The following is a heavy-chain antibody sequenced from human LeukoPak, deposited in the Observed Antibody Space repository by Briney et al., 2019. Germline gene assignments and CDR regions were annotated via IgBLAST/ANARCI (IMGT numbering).Heavy chain of an antibody. J-gene: IGHJ4*02. V-gene: IGHV3-74*01. CDR3: ARDRDGYNY. Sequence: GGSLRLSCAASGFTFSNSLMHWVRQVPGKELVWVARIDTDGSTTHYADSVKGRFTISRDNAKNTLYLQMNSLRVEDTAVYYCARDRDGYNYWGLGTLVTVSS. D-gene: IGHD5-24*01. CDR1: GFTFSNSL. CDR2: IDTDGSTT.